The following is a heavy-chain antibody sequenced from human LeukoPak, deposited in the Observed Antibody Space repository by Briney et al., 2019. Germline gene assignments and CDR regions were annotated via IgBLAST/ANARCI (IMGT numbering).Heavy chain of an antibody. J-gene: IGHJ3*02. CDR3: ARVFGVVDAFDI. CDR2: IYYSGST. V-gene: IGHV4-59*01. D-gene: IGHD3-3*01. Sequence: SETLSLTCTVSGGSISSYYWSWIRQPPGKGLEWIGYIYYSGSTNYNPSLKSRVTISVDTSKNQFPLKLSSVTAADTAVYYCARVFGVVDAFDIWGQGTMVTVSS. CDR1: GGSISSYY.